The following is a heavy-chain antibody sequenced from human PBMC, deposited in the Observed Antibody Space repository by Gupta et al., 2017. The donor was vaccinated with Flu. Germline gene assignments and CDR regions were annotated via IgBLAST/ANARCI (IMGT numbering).Heavy chain of an antibody. CDR2: IYYTGST. Sequence: QVQLQESGPGLVKPSQTLSLTCTVSDGPISSGGHSWSWIRPPPGKGLGWLGHIYYTGSTYNKPSLSSRVTMSVDTSKNQFSLRLSSVTAADTAVYYCARGGDPDYCSTTSCYKDGKRYYYYMDVWGKGTTVTVSS. D-gene: IGHD2-2*02. CDR3: ARGGDPDYCSTTSCYKDGKRYYYYMDV. V-gene: IGHV4-31*03. J-gene: IGHJ6*03. CDR1: DGPISSGGHS.